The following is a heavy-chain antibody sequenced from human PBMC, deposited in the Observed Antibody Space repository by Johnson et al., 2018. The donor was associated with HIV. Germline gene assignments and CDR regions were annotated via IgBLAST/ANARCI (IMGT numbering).Heavy chain of an antibody. D-gene: IGHD1-14*01. CDR1: GFTVSSNY. V-gene: IGHV3-66*01. J-gene: IGHJ3*02. CDR2: IYSGGST. Sequence: MQLVESGGGLVQPGGSLRLSCAASGFTVSSNYMSWVRQAPGKGLEWVSVIYSGGSTYYADSVKGRFTISRDNSKNTLYLQMNSLRAEDTAVYYCAKEGRYGAFPLWFDIWGQGTMVTVSS. CDR3: AKEGRYGAFPLWFDI.